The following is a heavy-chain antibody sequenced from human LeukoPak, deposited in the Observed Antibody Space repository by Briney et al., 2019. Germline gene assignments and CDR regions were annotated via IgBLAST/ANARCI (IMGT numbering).Heavy chain of an antibody. V-gene: IGHV3-21*01. CDR2: ISSSSSYI. CDR3: AREGSWVFDY. D-gene: IGHD6-13*01. J-gene: IGHJ4*02. Sequence: PGGSLRLSCAASGFTFSSYSMNWVRQAPGKGLEWVSSISSSSSYIYYADSVKGRFTISRDNAKNSVNLQMNSLRAEDTAVYYCAREGSWVFDYWGQGTLVTVSS. CDR1: GFTFSSYS.